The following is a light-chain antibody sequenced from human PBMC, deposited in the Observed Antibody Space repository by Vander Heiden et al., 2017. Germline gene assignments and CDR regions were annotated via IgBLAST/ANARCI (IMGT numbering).Light chain of an antibody. CDR2: GAF. J-gene: IGKJ4*01. V-gene: IGKV3-15*01. Sequence: EIVMTQSPATLSVSPGERVTMCCRPSQSSSSHLAWYQQKPGQAPRLLIYGAFIRASGIPTSFSGGGSGTDFTLTINTLQSEDFAVYYCQQYDNWPLTFGGGTKVEIK. CDR1: QSSSSH. CDR3: QQYDNWPLT.